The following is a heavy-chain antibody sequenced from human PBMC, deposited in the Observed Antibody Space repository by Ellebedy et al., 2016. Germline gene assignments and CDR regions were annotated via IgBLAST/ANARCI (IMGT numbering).Heavy chain of an antibody. Sequence: SETLSLXCAVNGGSFSGNYWTWIRQPPGKGLEWIGEFRHTGTNNYNPSLKSRVTMSVDMSKNQFALELTSVTAADTAVYYCARVPIIYSSSSVDSWGQGTLVTVSS. CDR1: GGSFSGNY. D-gene: IGHD6-6*01. V-gene: IGHV4-34*01. CDR2: FRHTGTN. J-gene: IGHJ4*02. CDR3: ARVPIIYSSSSVDS.